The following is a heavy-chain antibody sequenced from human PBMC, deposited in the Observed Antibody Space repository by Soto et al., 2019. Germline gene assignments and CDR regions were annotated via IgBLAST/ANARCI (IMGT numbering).Heavy chain of an antibody. CDR2: INDDGRDK. D-gene: IGHD3-10*01. CDR1: GFTFISYG. V-gene: IGHV3-33*01. CDR3: ARSLVRLIDY. J-gene: IGHJ4*02. Sequence: QVQLVESGGGVVQPGRSLRLSCAASGFTFISYGMHWVRQAPGKGLEWVAAINDDGRDKYYYADSVKGRFTISRDNSKNTLYLQMNGLSAEDTAVYYCARSLVRLIDYWGQGTLVTVSS.